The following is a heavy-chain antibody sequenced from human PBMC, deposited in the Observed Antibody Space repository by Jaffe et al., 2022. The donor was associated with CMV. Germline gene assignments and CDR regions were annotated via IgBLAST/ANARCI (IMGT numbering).Heavy chain of an antibody. CDR1: GFTFSSYW. V-gene: IGHV3-7*03. J-gene: IGHJ6*03. CDR2: IKQDGSEK. D-gene: IGHD2-2*01. Sequence: EVQLVESGGGLVQPGGSLRLSCAASGFTFSSYWMSWVRQAPGKGLEWVANIKQDGSEKYYVDSVKGRFTISRDNAKNSLYLQMNSLRAEDTAVYYCARDYRCSSTSCYASRHYYYYMDVWGKGTTVTVSS. CDR3: ARDYRCSSTSCYASRHYYYYMDV.